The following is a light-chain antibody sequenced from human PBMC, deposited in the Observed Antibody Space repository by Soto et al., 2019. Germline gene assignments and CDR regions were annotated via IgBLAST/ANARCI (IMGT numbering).Light chain of an antibody. CDR1: SSDVGGYDY. Sequence: QSVLTQPASVSGSPGQSITISCTGTSSDVGGYDYVSWYQQHPGKAPKLMIYEVSHRPSGVSNRFSGSKSGNTASLTISGLQAEDEADYYCSSYTSSSTLPYVFGTGTKLTVL. CDR3: SSYTSSSTLPYV. J-gene: IGLJ1*01. V-gene: IGLV2-14*01. CDR2: EVS.